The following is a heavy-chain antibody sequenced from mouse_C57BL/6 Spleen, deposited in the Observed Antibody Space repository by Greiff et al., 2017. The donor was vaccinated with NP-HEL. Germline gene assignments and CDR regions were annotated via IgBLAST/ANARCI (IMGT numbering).Heavy chain of an antibody. CDR1: GYTFTSYW. J-gene: IGHJ1*03. CDR2: INPSSGYT. Sequence: QVHVKQSGAELAKPGASVKLSCKASGYTFTSYWMHWVKQRPGQGLEWIGYINPSSGYTKYNQKFKDKATLTADKSSSTAYMQLSSLTYEDSAVYYCARGALSRLNFEVWGTGTTVTVSS. V-gene: IGHV1-7*01. CDR3: ARGALSRLNFEV.